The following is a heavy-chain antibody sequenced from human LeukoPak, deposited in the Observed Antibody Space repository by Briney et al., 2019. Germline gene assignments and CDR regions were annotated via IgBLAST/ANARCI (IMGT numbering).Heavy chain of an antibody. CDR2: ISSSSSYI. Sequence: GGSLRLSCAASGFTFSSYSMNWVRQAPGKGLEWVSSISSSSSYIYCADSVKGRFTISRDNAKNSLYLQMNSLRAEDTAVYYCARDQAYYDSSGYYVDYWGQGTLVTVSS. CDR1: GFTFSSYS. D-gene: IGHD3-22*01. CDR3: ARDQAYYDSSGYYVDY. J-gene: IGHJ4*02. V-gene: IGHV3-21*01.